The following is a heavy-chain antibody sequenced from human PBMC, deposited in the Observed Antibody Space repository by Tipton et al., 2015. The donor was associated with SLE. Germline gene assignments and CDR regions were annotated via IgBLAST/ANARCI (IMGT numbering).Heavy chain of an antibody. Sequence: TLSLTCTVSGDSLSSSDYYWGWIRQPPGKGLEWVGTVYYTGNTFYNPSLESRVSISVDTSKNQFSLRLSSVTAADTAVYFCARGGVGGYDYFDYWGQGTLVTVSS. CDR2: VYYTGNT. CDR1: GDSLSSSDYY. V-gene: IGHV4-39*07. J-gene: IGHJ4*02. CDR3: ARGGVGGYDYFDY. D-gene: IGHD5-12*01.